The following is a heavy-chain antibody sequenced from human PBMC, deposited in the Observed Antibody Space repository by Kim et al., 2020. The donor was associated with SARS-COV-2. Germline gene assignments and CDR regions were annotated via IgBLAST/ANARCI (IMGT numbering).Heavy chain of an antibody. Sequence: GGSLRLSCAASGFTFTSYTMSWVRQAPGKGLEWVLSSTSGGRTSYADSVKGRFTISRDNSKNTLSLQMNSLGAEDTAVFYCANALGLWGQGTLVTVPS. J-gene: IGHJ4*02. CDR2: SSTSGGRT. CDR3: ANALGL. CDR1: GFTFTSYT. V-gene: IGHV3-23*01.